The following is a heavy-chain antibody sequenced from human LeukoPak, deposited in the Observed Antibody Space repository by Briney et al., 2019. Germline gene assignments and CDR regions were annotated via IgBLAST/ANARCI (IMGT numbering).Heavy chain of an antibody. J-gene: IGHJ4*02. D-gene: IGHD4-17*01. CDR3: TRMTTGHDY. Sequence: PSETLSLTCAVSGFSFDDYYWSWVRQTPGKGLEWIGEINHSGYTNDNPSLKSRVTLSIDTSRKQFSLNLRSVTVADAGTYYCTRMTTGHDYWVQGTLVSVSS. CDR2: INHSGYT. CDR1: GFSFDDYY. V-gene: IGHV4-34*01.